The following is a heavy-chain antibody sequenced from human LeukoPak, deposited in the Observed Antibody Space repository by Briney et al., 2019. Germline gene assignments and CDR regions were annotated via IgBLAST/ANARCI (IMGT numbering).Heavy chain of an antibody. V-gene: IGHV3-30*04. D-gene: IGHD6-19*01. J-gene: IGHJ4*02. CDR1: GFTFSSYA. CDR3: ARDTSSTTLYSSGWY. Sequence: PGGSLRLSCAASGFTFSSYAMHWVRQAPGKGLEWVAVISYDGSNKYYADSVKGRFTISRDNSKNTLYLQMNSLRAEDTAVYYCARDTSSTTLYSSGWYWGQGTLVTVSS. CDR2: ISYDGSNK.